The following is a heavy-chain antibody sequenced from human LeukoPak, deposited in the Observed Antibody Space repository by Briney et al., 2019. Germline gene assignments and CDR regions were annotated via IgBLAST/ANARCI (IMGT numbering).Heavy chain of an antibody. D-gene: IGHD3-3*01. V-gene: IGHV3-21*01. Sequence: GGSLRLSCAASEFTFSSYSMNWVRQAPGKGLEWVSSISSSSSYIYYADSVKGRFTISRDNAKNSLSLQMNSLRAEDTAVYYCARDRSGDDDFWSGYTNYFDPWGQGTLVTVSS. CDR3: ARDRSGDDDFWSGYTNYFDP. CDR2: ISSSSSYI. J-gene: IGHJ5*02. CDR1: EFTFSSYS.